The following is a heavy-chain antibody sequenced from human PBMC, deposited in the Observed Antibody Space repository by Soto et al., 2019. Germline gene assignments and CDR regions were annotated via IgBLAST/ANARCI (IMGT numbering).Heavy chain of an antibody. CDR2: ISSSSSYI. CDR1: VFTFSSYA. CDR3: ARDLPGGSYYDFWSGSEYYFDY. D-gene: IGHD3-3*01. J-gene: IGHJ4*02. V-gene: IGHV3-21*01. Sequence: GGSLRLSCAASVFTFSSYAMSWVRQAPGKGLEWVSSISSSSSYIYYADSVKGRFTISRDNAKNSLYLQMNSLRAEDTAVYYCARDLPGGSYYDFWSGSEYYFDYWGQGTLVTVSS.